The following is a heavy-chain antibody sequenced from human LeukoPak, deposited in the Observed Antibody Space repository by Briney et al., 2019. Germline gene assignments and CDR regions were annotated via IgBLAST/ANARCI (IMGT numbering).Heavy chain of an antibody. CDR1: GGSISSSTYY. CDR2: FYKSGST. J-gene: IGHJ3*02. D-gene: IGHD6-19*01. Sequence: PSETLSLTCTVSGGSISSSTYYWGWIRQPPGKGLEWIGSFYKSGSTYYNPSLKSRVSMSVDTSKNQFSLKLSSVTAADTAVYYCARARGGSGRSYDAFDIWGQGTMVTVSS. CDR3: ARARGGSGRSYDAFDI. V-gene: IGHV4-39*07.